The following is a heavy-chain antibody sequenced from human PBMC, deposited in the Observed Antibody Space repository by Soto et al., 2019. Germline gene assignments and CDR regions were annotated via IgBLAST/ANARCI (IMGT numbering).Heavy chain of an antibody. Sequence: PGGSLRLSCAASGFTFSNAWMNWVRQAPGKGLEWVGRIKSKTDGGTTDYAAPVKGRFTISRDDSKNTLYLQMNSLKTEDTAVYYCTSKSLRFLEWLLLAPIPDYYGMDVWGQGTTVTVSS. D-gene: IGHD3-3*01. CDR1: GFTFSNAW. CDR2: IKSKTDGGTT. CDR3: TSKSLRFLEWLLLAPIPDYYGMDV. V-gene: IGHV3-15*07. J-gene: IGHJ6*02.